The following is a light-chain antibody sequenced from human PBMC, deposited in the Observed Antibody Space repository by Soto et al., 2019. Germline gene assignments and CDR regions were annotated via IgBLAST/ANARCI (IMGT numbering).Light chain of an antibody. CDR1: SSDVGGYNY. CDR3: SSYTSSSTLV. CDR2: DVS. V-gene: IGLV2-14*01. J-gene: IGLJ2*01. Sequence: QSALTQPASVSGSPGQSITISCTGTSSDVGGYNYVSWYQQHPGKAPKLMIYDVSNRPSGVSNRFSGSKSGNTASLTISGLEDEDDDDYYCSSYTSSSTLVFGGGTKLTVL.